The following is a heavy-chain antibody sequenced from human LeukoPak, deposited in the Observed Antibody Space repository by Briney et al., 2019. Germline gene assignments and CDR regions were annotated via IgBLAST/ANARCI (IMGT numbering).Heavy chain of an antibody. Sequence: GGSLRLSCAASGFTFSSYWMHWVRQAPGKGLVWVSRTNSDGSSTSYADSVKGRFTISRDNAKNTLYLQMNSLRAEDTAVYYCARDPNYDFWSGYPGHYWGQGTLVTVSS. CDR3: ARDPNYDFWSGYPGHY. CDR1: GFTFSSYW. CDR2: TNSDGSST. V-gene: IGHV3-74*01. D-gene: IGHD3-3*01. J-gene: IGHJ4*02.